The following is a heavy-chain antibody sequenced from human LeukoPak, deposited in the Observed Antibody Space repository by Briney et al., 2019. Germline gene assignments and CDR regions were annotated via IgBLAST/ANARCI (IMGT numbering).Heavy chain of an antibody. Sequence: SETLSLTCSVSGGSIGGYYWSWIRQPPGKELEWIGHIYYSGSTNYNPSLESRVTMSVDTSKSQVSLKLSSVTAADTAMYYCVRQPGGTAAFDIWGQGTTVTVSA. CDR2: IYYSGST. CDR1: GGSIGGYY. CDR3: VRQPGGTAAFDI. J-gene: IGHJ3*02. V-gene: IGHV4-59*08. D-gene: IGHD1-14*01.